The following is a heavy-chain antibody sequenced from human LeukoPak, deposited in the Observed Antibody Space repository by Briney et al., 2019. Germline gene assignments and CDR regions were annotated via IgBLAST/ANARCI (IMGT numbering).Heavy chain of an antibody. Sequence: SETLSLTCTVSGGSISGYYWSWIRQPPGKGLEWMGYINYSGRTNYNPSLKSRVTISVDTSKNQFSLNLRSVTAADTAVYYCARLHKRRGFWSGHYAAFDIWGQGTMVTVSS. CDR1: GGSISGYY. V-gene: IGHV4-59*08. CDR3: ARLHKRRGFWSGHYAAFDI. J-gene: IGHJ3*02. D-gene: IGHD3-3*01. CDR2: INYSGRT.